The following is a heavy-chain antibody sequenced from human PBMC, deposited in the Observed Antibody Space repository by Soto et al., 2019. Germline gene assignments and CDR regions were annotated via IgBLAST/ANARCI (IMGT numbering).Heavy chain of an antibody. J-gene: IGHJ5*02. D-gene: IGHD5-12*01. CDR1: GFTFSSYS. V-gene: IGHV3-21*01. CDR3: ASGSSPYRGYDPSNWFDP. CDR2: ISSSSSYI. Sequence: EVQLVESGGGLVKPGGSLRLSCAASGFTFSSYSMNWVRQAPGKGLEWVSSISSSSSYIYYADSVKGRFTISRDNAKNSLYLQMNSLRAEDTAVYYWASGSSPYRGYDPSNWFDPWGQGTLVTVSS.